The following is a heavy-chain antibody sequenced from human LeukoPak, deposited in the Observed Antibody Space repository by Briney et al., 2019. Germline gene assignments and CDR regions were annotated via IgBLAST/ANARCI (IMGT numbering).Heavy chain of an antibody. V-gene: IGHV3-15*01. CDR2: IKSKTDGGTT. J-gene: IGHJ4*02. CDR1: GFSLTSNG. CDR3: TTDNTTSLYSYGYNVY. D-gene: IGHD5-18*01. Sequence: PGGSLRLSCAASGFSLTSNGMHWVRQAPGKGLEWVGRIKSKTDGGTTDYAAPVKGRFTISRDDSKNTLYLQMNSLKTEDTAVYYCTTDNTTSLYSYGYNVYWGQGTLVTVSS.